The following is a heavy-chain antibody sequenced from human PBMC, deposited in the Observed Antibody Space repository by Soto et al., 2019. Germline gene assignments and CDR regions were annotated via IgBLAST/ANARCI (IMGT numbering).Heavy chain of an antibody. CDR1: GFTLSSFW. Sequence: EVQLVESGGGLVQPGGSLRLSCAASGFTLSSFWMHWVRQAPGKGLVWVSRINGDGSTTSYADSVKGRFDISRDNAKNIMYLQMNSLRAEETAVYYCVRSNDGYNLIAEYWGQGTLVTVSS. CDR3: VRSNDGYNLIAEY. D-gene: IGHD5-12*01. V-gene: IGHV3-74*01. CDR2: INGDGSTT. J-gene: IGHJ4*02.